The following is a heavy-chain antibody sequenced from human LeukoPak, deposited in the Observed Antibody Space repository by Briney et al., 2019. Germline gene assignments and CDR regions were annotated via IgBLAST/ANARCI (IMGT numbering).Heavy chain of an antibody. CDR2: IYSGGST. D-gene: IGHD2-2*01. V-gene: IGHV3-66*01. CDR1: GFTVSSNY. CDR3: ARDRCSSTSCLVPDAFDI. Sequence: GGSLRLSCAASGFTVSSNYMSWVRQAPGKGLEWVSVIYSGGSTYYADSVKGRFTISRDNSKNTLYLQMNSLRAEDTAVYYCARDRCSSTSCLVPDAFDIWGQGTMVTVSS. J-gene: IGHJ3*02.